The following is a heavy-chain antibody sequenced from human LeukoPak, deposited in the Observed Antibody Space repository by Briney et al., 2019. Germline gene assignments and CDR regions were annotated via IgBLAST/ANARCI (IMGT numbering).Heavy chain of an antibody. CDR1: GYTFSSYY. J-gene: IGHJ4*02. CDR2: INPSGGST. D-gene: IGHD3-22*01. Sequence: ASVKVSCKASGYTFSSYYMHWVRQAPGQGLEWMGIINPSGGSTSYAQKFQGRVTMTEDTSTDTAYMELSSLRSEDTAVYYCATAVRYYDSSGYYLDYWGQGTLVTVSS. V-gene: IGHV1-46*01. CDR3: ATAVRYYDSSGYYLDY.